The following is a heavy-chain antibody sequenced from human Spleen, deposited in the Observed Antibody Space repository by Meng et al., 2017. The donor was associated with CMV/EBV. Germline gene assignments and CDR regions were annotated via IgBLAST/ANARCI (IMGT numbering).Heavy chain of an antibody. J-gene: IGHJ4*02. V-gene: IGHV3-74*01. D-gene: IGHD2-2*02. CDR3: AREGPRYQLLYEDY. CDR1: GFTFSSNW. CDR2: INSDGSST. Sequence: GESLKISCAASGFTFSSNWMHWVRQAPGKGLVWVSRINSDGSSTKYADSVKGRFTISRDNAKNTLYLQMYGLRVEDTAVYYCAREGPRYQLLYEDYWGQGTLVTVSS.